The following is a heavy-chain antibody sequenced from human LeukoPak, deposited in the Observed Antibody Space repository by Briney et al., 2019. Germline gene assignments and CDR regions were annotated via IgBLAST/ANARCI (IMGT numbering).Heavy chain of an antibody. Sequence: GGSLRLSCAASGFTFSTYGMTWVRQAPGKGPEWVSAISGSGGSTYYADSVKGRFTISRDNSKNTLYLQMNSLRAEDTAVYYCAKLPREYCSSTSCPNWFDPWGQGTLVTVSS. CDR3: AKLPREYCSSTSCPNWFDP. D-gene: IGHD2-2*01. V-gene: IGHV3-23*01. J-gene: IGHJ5*02. CDR2: ISGSGGST. CDR1: GFTFSTYG.